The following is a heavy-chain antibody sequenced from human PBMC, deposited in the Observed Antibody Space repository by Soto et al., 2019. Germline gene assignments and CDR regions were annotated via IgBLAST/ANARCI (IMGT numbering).Heavy chain of an antibody. CDR2: ISPNSGNI. J-gene: IGHJ6*02. D-gene: IGHD3-22*01. V-gene: IGHV1-18*01. CDR3: LKHRDSNTCPSRYV. CDR1: GYTFTRNG. Sequence: QVHLVQSGAEVKKPGASVNVSCKTSGYTFTRNGISWVRQAPGQGLEWMGWISPNSGNIKYAQKLQGRVIMTTDTSTSTAYNELSTHRSDDTAEYNCLKHRDSNTCPSRYVCGPGTTFTVSS.